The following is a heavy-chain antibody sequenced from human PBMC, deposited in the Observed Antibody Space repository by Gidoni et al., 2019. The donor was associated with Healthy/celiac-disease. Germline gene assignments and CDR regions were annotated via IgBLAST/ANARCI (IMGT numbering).Heavy chain of an antibody. Sequence: QVQLVQSGAEVKKPGASVKVSCKASGYTFTSYGISWVRQAPGQGLEWMGWISAYNGNTNYAQKLQGRVTMTTDTSTSTAYMELRSLRSDDTAVYYCASPAVDYGESNSLEKTGYWGQGTLVTVSS. J-gene: IGHJ4*02. CDR2: ISAYNGNT. CDR3: ASPAVDYGESNSLEKTGY. D-gene: IGHD3-10*01. CDR1: GYTFTSYG. V-gene: IGHV1-18*01.